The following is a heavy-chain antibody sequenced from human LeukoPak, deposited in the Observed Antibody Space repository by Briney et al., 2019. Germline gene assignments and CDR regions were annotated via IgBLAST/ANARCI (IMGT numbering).Heavy chain of an antibody. CDR1: GFTFSSYG. V-gene: IGHV3-30*02. J-gene: IGHJ5*02. Sequence: GGSLRLSCAASGFTFSSYGMHWVRQAPGKGLEWVAFIRYDGSNKYYADSVKGRFTISRDNSKNTLYLQVNSLRAEDTAVYYCAKVLGYYYDSSGYDLWGQGTLVTVSS. CDR3: AKVLGYYYDSSGYDL. D-gene: IGHD3-22*01. CDR2: IRYDGSNK.